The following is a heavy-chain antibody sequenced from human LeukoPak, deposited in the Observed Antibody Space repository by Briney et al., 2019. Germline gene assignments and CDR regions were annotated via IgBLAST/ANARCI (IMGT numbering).Heavy chain of an antibody. CDR3: RYFLPHFDY. Sequence: PGRSLRLSCAASGFTFSNYAMNWVRQAPGKGLEWVSAISGSGGDTYYADSVKGRFTISRDNSKNTLYLQMNSLRAEDTAVYYCRYFLPHFDYWGQGTLVTVSS. D-gene: IGHD2/OR15-2a*01. V-gene: IGHV3-23*01. CDR1: GFTFSNYA. CDR2: ISGSGGDT. J-gene: IGHJ4*02.